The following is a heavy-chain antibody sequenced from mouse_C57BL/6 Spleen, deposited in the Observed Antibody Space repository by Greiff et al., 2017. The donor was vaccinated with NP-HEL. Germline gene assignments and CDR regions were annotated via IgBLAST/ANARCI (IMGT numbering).Heavy chain of an antibody. D-gene: IGHD1-1*01. Sequence: QVQLKQSGPGLVQPSQSLSITCIVSGFSLTSYGVHWVRQSPGKGLEWLGVIWSGGSTDYNAAFISRLSISKDNSKSQVFFKMNSLQADDTAIYYCARNGADYYGTTFAYWGQGTLVTVSA. CDR3: ARNGADYYGTTFAY. V-gene: IGHV2-2*01. J-gene: IGHJ3*01. CDR2: IWSGGST. CDR1: GFSLTSYG.